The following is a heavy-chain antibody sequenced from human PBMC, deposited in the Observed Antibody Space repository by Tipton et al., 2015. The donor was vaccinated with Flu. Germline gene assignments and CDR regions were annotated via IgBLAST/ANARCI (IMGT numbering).Heavy chain of an antibody. CDR2: IYYSGGT. CDR1: GGSISSYY. CDR3: AGRAPAGDFDY. D-gene: IGHD5-24*01. V-gene: IGHV4-59*08. J-gene: IGHJ4*02. Sequence: LRLSCTVSGGSISSYYWSWIRQPPGKGLEWIGYIYYSGGTNYNPSLKSRVTISVDTSKNQFSLKLSSVTAADTAVYYCAGRAPAGDFDYWGQGTLVTVSS.